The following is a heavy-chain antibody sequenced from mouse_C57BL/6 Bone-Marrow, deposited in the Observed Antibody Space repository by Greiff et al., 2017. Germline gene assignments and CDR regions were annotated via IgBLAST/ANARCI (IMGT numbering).Heavy chain of an antibody. V-gene: IGHV1-75*01. Sequence: VQLQQPGPELVKPGASVKISCKASGYTFTDYYINWVKQRPGQGLEWIGWIFPGSGSTYYNEKFKGKATLTVDKSSSTAYMLLSGLTSESSAIYFCAREGLTGLYAMDYWGQGTLVTVSS. D-gene: IGHD4-1*01. CDR3: AREGLTGLYAMDY. CDR1: GYTFTDYY. CDR2: IFPGSGST. J-gene: IGHJ4*01.